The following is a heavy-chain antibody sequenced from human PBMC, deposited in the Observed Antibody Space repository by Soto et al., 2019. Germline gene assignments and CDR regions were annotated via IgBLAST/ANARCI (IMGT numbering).Heavy chain of an antibody. J-gene: IGHJ6*02. CDR1: GFTFSSYG. D-gene: IGHD2-2*01. Sequence: GGSLRLSWAAAGFTFSSYGMHWVRQAPGKGLEWVAVISYDGSNKYYADSVKGRFTISRDNSKNTLYLQMNSLRAEDTAVYYCARELCSTSCYLHYYYGMDVWGQGTMVTVSS. CDR3: ARELCSTSCYLHYYYGMDV. V-gene: IGHV3-30*03. CDR2: ISYDGSNK.